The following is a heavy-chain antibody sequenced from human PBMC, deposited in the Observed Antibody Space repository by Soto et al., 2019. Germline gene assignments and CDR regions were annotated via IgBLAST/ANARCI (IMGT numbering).Heavy chain of an antibody. CDR2: IYYSGST. D-gene: IGHD2-2*01. J-gene: IGHJ5*02. CDR3: ARVRYCSSTSCRGSWFDP. V-gene: IGHV4-59*01. CDR1: GGSISSYY. Sequence: KPSETLSLTCTVSGGSISSYYWSWIRQPPGKGLEWIGYIYYSGSTNYNPSLKSRVTISVDTSKNQFSLKLSSVTAADTAVYYCARVRYCSSTSCRGSWFDPWGQGTLVTVSS.